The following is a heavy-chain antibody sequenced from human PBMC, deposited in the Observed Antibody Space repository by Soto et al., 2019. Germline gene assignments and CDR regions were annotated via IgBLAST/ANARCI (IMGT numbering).Heavy chain of an antibody. CDR1: GGSISSYY. V-gene: IGHV4-59*01. D-gene: IGHD6-19*01. Sequence: QVQLQESGPGLVKPSETLSLTCTVSGGSISSYYWSWIRQPPGKGLEWIGYIYYSGSTNYNPSLKGRGTTSVDTSKNQFSLKLSSVTAADTAVYYYAGRPYSSGWEDYWGQGTLVTVSS. J-gene: IGHJ4*02. CDR3: AGRPYSSGWEDY. CDR2: IYYSGST.